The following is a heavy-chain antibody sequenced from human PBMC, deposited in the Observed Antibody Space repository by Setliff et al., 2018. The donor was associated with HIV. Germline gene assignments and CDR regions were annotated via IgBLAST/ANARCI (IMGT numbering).Heavy chain of an antibody. Sequence: ASVKVSCKASGYTFTNYGISWVRQAPGQGLEWMGWISAYNGNTNYAQKLQDRVTMTTDTSTSTAYMELRSLRSDDTAMYYCARILVGVDDAFDIWGQGTMVTVSS. J-gene: IGHJ3*02. CDR3: ARILVGVDDAFDI. CDR1: GYTFTNYG. D-gene: IGHD1-26*01. V-gene: IGHV1-18*01. CDR2: ISAYNGNT.